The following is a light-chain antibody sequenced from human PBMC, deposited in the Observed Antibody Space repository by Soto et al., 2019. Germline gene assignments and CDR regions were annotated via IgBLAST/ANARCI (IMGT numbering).Light chain of an antibody. V-gene: IGKV1-39*01. CDR2: SAS. Sequence: DIQLTQSPSFLSASVGDRVTITCRASLDIRGYLAWYQQKPGKVPRLLIYSASSLQSGVPSRFSGSGSGTDFTLTISSLQPEDFATYYCQQSYSTQITFGQGTRLEI. J-gene: IGKJ5*01. CDR3: QQSYSTQIT. CDR1: LDIRGY.